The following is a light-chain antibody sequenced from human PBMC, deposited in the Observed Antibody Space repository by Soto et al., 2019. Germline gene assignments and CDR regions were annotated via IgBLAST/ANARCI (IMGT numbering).Light chain of an antibody. J-gene: IGLJ1*01. CDR2: DVS. CDR1: NSHVGGYNY. Sequence: QSALTQPASVSGSPGQSITISCTGTNSHVGGYNYVSWYQQYPGKAPKLMIYDVSNRPSGVSNRFSGSKSGNTASLTISGLQAEDEADYYCSSYTSSSTRCVFGTGTKVTVL. CDR3: SSYTSSSTRCV. V-gene: IGLV2-14*01.